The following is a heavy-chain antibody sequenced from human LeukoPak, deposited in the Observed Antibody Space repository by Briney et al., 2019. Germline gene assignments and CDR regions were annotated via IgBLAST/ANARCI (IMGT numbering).Heavy chain of an antibody. D-gene: IGHD4-17*01. CDR3: ARDVHGDYGSGWFDP. J-gene: IGHJ5*02. CDR2: IMPLFGTA. CDR1: GGTFNNSA. V-gene: IGHV1-69*05. Sequence: ASVKVSCKTSGGTFNNSAISWVRQAPGQGLEWLGGIMPLFGTAGYAQKFQGRVTITKDESTRTVYLELASLTSDDTAVYYCARDVHGDYGSGWFDPWGQGTLVSVSS.